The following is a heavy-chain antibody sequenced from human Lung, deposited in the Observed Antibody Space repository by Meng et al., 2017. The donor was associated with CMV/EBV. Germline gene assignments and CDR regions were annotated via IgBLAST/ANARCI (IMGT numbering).Heavy chain of an antibody. D-gene: IGHD2-2*01. CDR1: GYTFTSYA. CDR3: ARDVVVPAALTVRIDY. Sequence: VQLLECGAEVKKPGASVKFSCKASGYTFTSYAIHWVRQAPGKRLEWMGWINGGNGKTKYSQKFQGRVTITRDTSASTAYMELSSLRSKDTAVYYCARDVVVPAALTVRIDYWGQGTLVTVSS. J-gene: IGHJ4*02. CDR2: INGGNGKT. V-gene: IGHV1-3*01.